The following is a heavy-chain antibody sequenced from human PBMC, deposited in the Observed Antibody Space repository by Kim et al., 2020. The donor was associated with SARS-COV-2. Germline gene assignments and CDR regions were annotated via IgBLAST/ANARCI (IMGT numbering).Heavy chain of an antibody. Sequence: SETLSLTCTVSGGSISSGSYYWSWIRQPAGKGLEWIGRIYTSGSTNYNPSLKSRVTISVDTSKNQFSLKLSSVTAADTAVYYCARGIAVAATGWYFDLWGRGTLVTVSS. CDR1: GGSISSGSYY. CDR2: IYTSGST. D-gene: IGHD6-19*01. CDR3: ARGIAVAATGWYFDL. J-gene: IGHJ2*01. V-gene: IGHV4-61*02.